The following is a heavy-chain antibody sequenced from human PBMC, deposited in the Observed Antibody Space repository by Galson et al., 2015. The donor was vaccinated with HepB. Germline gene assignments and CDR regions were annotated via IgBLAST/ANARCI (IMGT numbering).Heavy chain of an antibody. CDR3: ARVARGYSGYDPFDY. CDR2: ISAYSGNT. Sequence: SVKVSCKASGYTFTSYGISWVRQAPGQGLEWMGWISAYSGNTNYAQKLQGRVTMTTDTSTSTAHMELRSLRSDDTAVYYCARVARGYSGYDPFDYWGQGTLVTVSS. D-gene: IGHD5-12*01. V-gene: IGHV1-18*04. CDR1: GYTFTSYG. J-gene: IGHJ4*02.